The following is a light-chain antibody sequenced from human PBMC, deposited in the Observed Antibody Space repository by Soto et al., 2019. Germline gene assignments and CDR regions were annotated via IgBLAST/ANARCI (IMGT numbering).Light chain of an antibody. CDR1: SGHSNSA. V-gene: IGLV4-69*01. Sequence: QPVLTQSPSASASLGAAIKLTCTLDSGHSNSAIAWHQQKPDKGPRYLMKVKSDGSHIKADGIPDRFSGSSSGAERYLIISSPQSEDEDEYYCQAWGTVTAVIFGGGTKLTVL. CDR3: QAWGTVTAVI. J-gene: IGLJ2*01. CDR2: VKSDGSH.